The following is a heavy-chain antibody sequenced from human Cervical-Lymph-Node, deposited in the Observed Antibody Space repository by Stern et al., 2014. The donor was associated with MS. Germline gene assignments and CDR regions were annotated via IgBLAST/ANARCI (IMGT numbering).Heavy chain of an antibody. D-gene: IGHD3-10*01. CDR2: ISDDGSDT. Sequence: VQLVESGGGVVQPGRSLRLTCTVSGFTFSSYGMHRVRQAPGKRLEWVSVISDDGSDTYDAESVKGRFTISRDNSKNTLYLEMRSLRPEDTAVYYCVKRGITEVRGVRLGDYWGPGTLVIVSS. CDR1: GFTFSSYG. V-gene: IGHV3-30*18. J-gene: IGHJ4*02. CDR3: VKRGITEVRGVRLGDY.